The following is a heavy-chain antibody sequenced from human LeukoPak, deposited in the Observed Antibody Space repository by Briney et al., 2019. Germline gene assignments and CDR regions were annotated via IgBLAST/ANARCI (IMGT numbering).Heavy chain of an antibody. CDR1: GGPISSGSYY. D-gene: IGHD1-14*01. CDR2: IYTSGST. V-gene: IGHV4-61*02. CDR3: ARAPTGGYYYYYYMDV. Sequence: SETLSLTCTVSGGPISSGSYYWSWIRQPAGKGLEWIGRIYTSGSTNYNPSLKSRVTISVDTSKNQFSLKLSSVTAADTAVYYCARAPTGGYYYYYYMDVWGKGTTVTVSS. J-gene: IGHJ6*03.